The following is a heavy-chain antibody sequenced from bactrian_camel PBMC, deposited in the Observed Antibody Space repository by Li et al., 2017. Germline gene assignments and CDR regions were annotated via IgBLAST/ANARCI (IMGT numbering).Heavy chain of an antibody. Sequence: VQLVESGGGSVEPGRSLRLSCTASAFTFRSYCMGWFRQAPGKEREGVASILTTSGSRTYYTDSVKGRFTITQDNGKNTVYLQMNNLKPEDNAMYYCAADHNRGCMEWPTVEYDITGQGTQVTVS. CDR2: ILTTSGSRT. D-gene: IGHD1*01. J-gene: IGHJ4*01. CDR1: AFTFRSYC. CDR3: AADHNRGCMEWPTVEYDI. V-gene: IGHV3S40*01.